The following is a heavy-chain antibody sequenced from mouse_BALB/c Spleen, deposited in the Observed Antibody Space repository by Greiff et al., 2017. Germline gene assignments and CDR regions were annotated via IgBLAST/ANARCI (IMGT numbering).Heavy chain of an antibody. V-gene: IGHV1-54*01. CDR2: INPGSGGT. J-gene: IGHJ2*01. Sequence: VQLQQSGAELVRPGTSVKVSCKASGYAFTNYLIEWVKQRPGQGLEWIGVINPGSGGTNYNEKFKGKATLTADKSSSTAYMQLSSLTSDDSAVYFCARSGGNVYYFDYWGQCTTLTVSS. CDR1: GYAFTNYL. D-gene: IGHD2-1*01. CDR3: ARSGGNVYYFDY.